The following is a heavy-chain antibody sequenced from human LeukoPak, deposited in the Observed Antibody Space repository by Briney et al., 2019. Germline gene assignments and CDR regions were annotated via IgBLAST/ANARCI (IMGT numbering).Heavy chain of an antibody. CDR3: ARITTMAFDY. CDR1: GFTFSSYW. V-gene: IGHV3-7*01. J-gene: IGHJ4*02. D-gene: IGHD4-11*01. Sequence: GGSLRLSCAVSGFTFSSYWMSWVRQAPGKGLEWVANIKHDGSETYYVDSVKGRFTISRDNAKNSLYLQMNSLRAEDTAVYYCARITTMAFDYWGQGTLVTVSS. CDR2: IKHDGSET.